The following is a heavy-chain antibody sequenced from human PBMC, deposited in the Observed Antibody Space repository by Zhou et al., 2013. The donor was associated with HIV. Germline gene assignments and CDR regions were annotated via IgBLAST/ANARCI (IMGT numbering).Heavy chain of an antibody. CDR2: MNPNSGNT. CDR3: ARGFIAAAGTPPIHFDY. V-gene: IGHV1-8*01. Sequence: QVQLVQSGAEVKKPGASVKVSCKASGYTFTSYGIVWVRQATGQGLEWMGWMNPNSGNTGYARKFQGRLTMTTNTSISTAFMELRSLRSEDTAIYFCARGFIAAAGTPPIHFDYWGPGTVVTVSA. CDR1: GYTFTSYG. J-gene: IGHJ4*02. D-gene: IGHD6-13*01.